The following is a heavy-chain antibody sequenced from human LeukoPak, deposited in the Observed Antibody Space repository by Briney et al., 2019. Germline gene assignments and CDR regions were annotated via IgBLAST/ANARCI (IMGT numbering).Heavy chain of an antibody. CDR3: ARAARPSAFYWFDP. CDR1: GGSFSGYY. J-gene: IGHJ5*02. V-gene: IGHV4-34*01. Sequence: SETLSLTCAVYGGSFSGYYWSWIRQPPGKGLEWIGEINHSGSTNYNPSLKSRVTISVDTSKNQLSLKLSSVTAADTAVYYCARAARPSAFYWFDPWGQGTLVTVSS. CDR2: INHSGST. D-gene: IGHD6-6*01.